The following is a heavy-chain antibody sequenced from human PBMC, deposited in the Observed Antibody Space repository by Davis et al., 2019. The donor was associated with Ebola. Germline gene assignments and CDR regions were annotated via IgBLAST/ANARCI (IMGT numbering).Heavy chain of an antibody. CDR1: GYSFSDYW. CDR3: TRVKMGTADAFDI. D-gene: IGHD7-27*01. Sequence: GESLKISCKTSGYSFSDYWIGWVRQMPGKGLEWMGIIDPSDSDSRYSPSFQGQVTIAADKSISAAYLQWSSLKASDTAMYYCTRVKMGTADAFDIWGQGTMVTVSS. V-gene: IGHV5-51*01. J-gene: IGHJ3*02. CDR2: IDPSDSDS.